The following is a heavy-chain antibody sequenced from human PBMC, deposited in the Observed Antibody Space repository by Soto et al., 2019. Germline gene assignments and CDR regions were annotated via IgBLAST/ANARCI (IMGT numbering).Heavy chain of an antibody. CDR3: AKVIAAAGTNY. D-gene: IGHD6-13*01. V-gene: IGHV3-23*01. CDR2: ISGSGITT. J-gene: IGHJ4*02. CDR1: GFTFSSYA. Sequence: GGSLRLSCAASGFTFSSYAMSWVRQAPGKGLEWASTISGSGITTYYADSVRGRFTISRDNSKNTLYLQMNSLRAEDSAVYYCAKVIAAAGTNYWGQGALVTVSS.